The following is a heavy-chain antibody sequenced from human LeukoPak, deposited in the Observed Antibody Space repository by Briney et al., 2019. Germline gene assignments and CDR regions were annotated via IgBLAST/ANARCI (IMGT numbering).Heavy chain of an antibody. CDR1: GFTFSTYW. D-gene: IGHD3-10*01. J-gene: IGHJ4*02. V-gene: IGHV3-30*02. Sequence: GGSLRLSCAASGFTFSTYWMHWVRQAPGKGLEWVAFILYDGSKKEYADSVMGRFTISRDNSKNTLYLQINSLRAEDTAVYYCANQKLSGSYLPDHWGQGTLVIVSS. CDR2: ILYDGSKK. CDR3: ANQKLSGSYLPDH.